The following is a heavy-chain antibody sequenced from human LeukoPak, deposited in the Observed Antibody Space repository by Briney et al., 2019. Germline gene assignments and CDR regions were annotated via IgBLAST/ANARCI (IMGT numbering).Heavy chain of an antibody. J-gene: IGHJ4*02. CDR3: ARDVAAAGTRVFDY. CDR1: GFTFSTYG. V-gene: IGHV3-33*01. D-gene: IGHD6-13*01. Sequence: GGSLRLSCAASGFTFSTYGMHWVRQAPGKGLEWVAVIWYDGSNKYYADSVKGRFTISGDNSKNTLYLQMNSLRAEDTAVYYCARDVAAAGTRVFDYWGQGTLVTVSS. CDR2: IWYDGSNK.